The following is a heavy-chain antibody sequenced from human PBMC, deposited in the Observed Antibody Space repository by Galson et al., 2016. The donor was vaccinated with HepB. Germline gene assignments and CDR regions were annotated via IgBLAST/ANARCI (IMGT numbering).Heavy chain of an antibody. J-gene: IGHJ2*01. CDR3: ARVDGFWSGTPSYWYFDL. V-gene: IGHV4-4*02. CDR1: GDSMSTNW. D-gene: IGHD3-3*01. CDR2: VYHTGST. Sequence: ETLSLTCTVSGDSMSTNWWSWVRQPPGMGPEWIGEVYHTGSTNYKSSLKSRATISMDMSKNQLSLELTSVTAADTAVYYCARVDGFWSGTPSYWYFDLWGRGTLVTVST.